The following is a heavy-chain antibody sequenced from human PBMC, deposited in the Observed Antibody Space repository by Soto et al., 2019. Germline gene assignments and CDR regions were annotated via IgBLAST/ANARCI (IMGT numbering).Heavy chain of an antibody. D-gene: IGHD3-3*01. CDR2: ISSSSSTI. CDR3: ASMGGTYYDFLTGAIDY. J-gene: IGHJ4*02. Sequence: PGGSLRLSCAASGFTFSSYSMNWVRQAPGKGLEWVSYISSSSSTIYYADSVKGRFTISRDNAKNSLYLQMNSLRDEDTAVYYCASMGGTYYDFLTGAIDYWGQVPLFTFSS. V-gene: IGHV3-48*02. CDR1: GFTFSSYS.